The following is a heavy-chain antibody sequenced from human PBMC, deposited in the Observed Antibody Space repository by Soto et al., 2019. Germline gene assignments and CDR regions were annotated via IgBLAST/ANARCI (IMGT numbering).Heavy chain of an antibody. Sequence: EVQLVESGGGLVQPGGSLRLSCAASGFTFSNYWMNWVRQGPGKGLVWVSRINSDGSSIDYADSVKGRFTISRDNAKNTLYPQMNSLRAEDTAVYYCTRVRDSETYFDYWGQGTLVTVSS. CDR2: INSDGSSI. CDR1: GFTFSNYW. V-gene: IGHV3-74*01. J-gene: IGHJ4*02. D-gene: IGHD1-26*01. CDR3: TRVRDSETYFDY.